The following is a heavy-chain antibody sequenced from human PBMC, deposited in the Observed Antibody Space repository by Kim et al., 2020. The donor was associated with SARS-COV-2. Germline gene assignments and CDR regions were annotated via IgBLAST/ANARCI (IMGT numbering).Heavy chain of an antibody. J-gene: IGHJ5*02. V-gene: IGHV1-3*01. Sequence: QKFQGRVTITRDTSASTAYMELSSLRSEDTAVYYCARGLDFDWLSSFDPWGQGTLVTVSS. D-gene: IGHD3-9*01. CDR3: ARGLDFDWLSSFDP.